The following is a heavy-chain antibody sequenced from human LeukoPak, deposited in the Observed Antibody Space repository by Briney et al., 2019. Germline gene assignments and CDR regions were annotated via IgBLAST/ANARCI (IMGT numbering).Heavy chain of an antibody. Sequence: ASVKVSCKASGYTFTSYDINWVRQATGQGLEWMGWMNPNSGNTGCAQKFQGRVTITRNTSISTAYMELSSLRSEDTAVYYCARGKRYCSSTSCYGIDYWGQGTLVTVSS. J-gene: IGHJ4*02. V-gene: IGHV1-8*03. CDR1: GYTFTSYD. D-gene: IGHD2-2*01. CDR3: ARGKRYCSSTSCYGIDY. CDR2: MNPNSGNT.